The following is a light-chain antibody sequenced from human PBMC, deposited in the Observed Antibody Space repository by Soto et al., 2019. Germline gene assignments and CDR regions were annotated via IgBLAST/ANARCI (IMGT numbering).Light chain of an antibody. V-gene: IGKV2-24*01. CDR3: LQATHFLT. J-gene: IGKJ1*01. CDR1: QSLVHSDGNTY. Sequence: EIVMTQTPLSSTVTLGQPASISCRSSQSLVHSDGNTYLSWLHQRPGQPPKLLIYRVSNRFSGVPDRFIGPGSGTDFTLQISRVQPEDVGVYYCLQATHFLTFGQGTKVEIK. CDR2: RVS.